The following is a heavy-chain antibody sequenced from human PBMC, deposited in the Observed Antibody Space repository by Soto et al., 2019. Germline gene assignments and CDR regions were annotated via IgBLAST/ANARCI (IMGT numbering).Heavy chain of an antibody. CDR2: IYYSGST. D-gene: IGHD3-10*01. V-gene: IGHV4-39*01. CDR3: ARQCGEYPNPFDY. Sequence: QLQLQESGPGLVKPSETLSLTCTVSGGSISSSSYYWGWIRQPPGKGLEWIGSIYYSGSTYYNPSLKSRVTISEDTPKNQFPLKLSSVTAANPAVYYCARQCGEYPNPFDYWGQETLVPVSS. J-gene: IGHJ4*02. CDR1: GGSISSSSYY.